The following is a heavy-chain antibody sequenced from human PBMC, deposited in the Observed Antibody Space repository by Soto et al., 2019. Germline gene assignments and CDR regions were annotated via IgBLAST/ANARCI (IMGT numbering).Heavy chain of an antibody. CDR2: INHSGST. CDR1: GGSFSGYY. CDR3: ARDGCDCSGGSCYSDDFSCGASFRSTLPYGMDV. V-gene: IGHV4-34*01. D-gene: IGHD2-15*01. Sequence: SETLSLTCAVYGGSFSGYYWSWIRQPPGKGLEWIGEINHSGSTNYNPSLKSRVTISVDTSKNQFSLKLSSVTAAGTAVYYCARDGCDCSGGSCYSDDFSCGASFRSTLPYGMDVGGQGTTVTVS. J-gene: IGHJ6*02.